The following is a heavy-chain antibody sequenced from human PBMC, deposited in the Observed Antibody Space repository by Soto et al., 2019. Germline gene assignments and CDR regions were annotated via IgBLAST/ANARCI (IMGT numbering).Heavy chain of an antibody. CDR1: GYTFSTSG. J-gene: IGHJ1*01. CDR3: ARGSPSIAPPASYFQH. V-gene: IGHV1-18*01. D-gene: IGHD6-6*01. Sequence: ASVKVSCKASGYTFSTSGMSWLRQAPGQGLEWMGWISTYNGDTNDAPKFQDRVTMTPDTSASTAYMELSSLRSEDTAVYYCARGSPSIAPPASYFQHWGQGTLVTVSS. CDR2: ISTYNGDT.